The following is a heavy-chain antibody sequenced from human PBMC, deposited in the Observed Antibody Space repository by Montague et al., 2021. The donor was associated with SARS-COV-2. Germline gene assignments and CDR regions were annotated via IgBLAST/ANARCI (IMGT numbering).Heavy chain of an antibody. Sequence: SETLSLTCAVYGGSFSGYYWSWIRQPPGKGLEWIGEINHSGSTNYNPSLKSRVTISVDTSKNQFSLKLSSVTAADTAVYYCARGRRILVWFEELFSGGDYCGMDVWGQGTTVTVSS. J-gene: IGHJ6*02. CDR2: INHSGST. CDR1: GGSFSGYY. D-gene: IGHD3-10*01. CDR3: ARGRRILVWFEELFSGGDYCGMDV. V-gene: IGHV4-34*01.